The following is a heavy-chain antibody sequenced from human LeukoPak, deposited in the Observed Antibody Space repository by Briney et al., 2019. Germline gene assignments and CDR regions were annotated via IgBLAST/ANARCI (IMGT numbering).Heavy chain of an antibody. V-gene: IGHV5-51*01. CDR1: GYSFTTYW. J-gene: IGHJ4*02. CDR2: IYPGDSDT. D-gene: IGHD2-21*02. CDR3: ARLLGVTATGGPFDY. Sequence: GESLKISCKGSGYSFTTYWIGWVRQMPGKGLEWMGIIYPGDSDTRYSPPFRGQVTISADKSISTAYLQWSSLKASDTAMYYCARLLGVTATGGPFDYWGQGTLVTVSS.